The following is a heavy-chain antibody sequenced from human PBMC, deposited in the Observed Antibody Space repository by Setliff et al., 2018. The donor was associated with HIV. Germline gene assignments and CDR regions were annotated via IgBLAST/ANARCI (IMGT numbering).Heavy chain of an antibody. D-gene: IGHD3-10*01. CDR1: GYSISTAYY. CDR2: VYHSGTT. CDR3: ARRLLRGVRGPPCFDY. Sequence: PSETLSLTCAVSGYSISTAYYWGWIRQPPGKGLEWIGRVYHSGTTYYNPSLKSRVTISVDMSNTHFSLILTSVTAADTAVYYCARRLLRGVRGPPCFDYWGQGTLVTVSS. J-gene: IGHJ4*02. V-gene: IGHV4-38-2*01.